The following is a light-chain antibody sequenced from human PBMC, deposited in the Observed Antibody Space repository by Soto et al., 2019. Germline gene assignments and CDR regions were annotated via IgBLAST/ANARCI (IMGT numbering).Light chain of an antibody. CDR3: QQDYNLPIT. J-gene: IGKJ5*01. CDR2: GAS. V-gene: IGKV3-20*01. CDR1: QSLSSSY. Sequence: EIVLTQSPGTLSLSPGERATLSCRASQSLSSSYLAWYQQKPGQAPKVLIYGASSRATGIPDRFSGSGSGTDFTLTISRLEPEDFAVYYCQQDYNLPITFGQGTRLEIK.